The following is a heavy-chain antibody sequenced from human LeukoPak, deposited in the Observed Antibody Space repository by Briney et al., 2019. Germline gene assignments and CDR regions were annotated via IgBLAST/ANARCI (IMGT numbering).Heavy chain of an antibody. CDR3: AREGYQLPLDY. V-gene: IGHV3-21*01. CDR2: VSSSSSYI. CDR1: RLTFSSYS. J-gene: IGHJ4*02. D-gene: IGHD2-2*01. Sequence: GGSLRLSCAASRLTFSSYSMNWVRQAPGKGLEWVSSVSSSSSYIYYADSVKGRFTISRDNAKNSLYLQMNSLRAEDTAVYYCAREGYQLPLDYWGQGTLVTVSS.